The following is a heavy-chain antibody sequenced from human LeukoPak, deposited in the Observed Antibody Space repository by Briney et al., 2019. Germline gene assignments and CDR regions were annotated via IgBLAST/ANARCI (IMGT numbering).Heavy chain of an antibody. Sequence: PGGSLRLSCSASGFTFSDYYMAWIRQAPGKGLEWVSYISKTGDTIDYVDSVKGRFTISRNNAKNSLFLQMNSLRPEDTAIYYCARRGVLDLWGRGTLVTVSS. D-gene: IGHD3-10*01. V-gene: IGHV3-11*01. CDR1: GFTFSDYY. CDR3: ARRGVLDL. CDR2: ISKTGDTI. J-gene: IGHJ2*01.